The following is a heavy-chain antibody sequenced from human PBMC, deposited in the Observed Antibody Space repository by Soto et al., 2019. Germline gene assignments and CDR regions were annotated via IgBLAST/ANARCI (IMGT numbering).Heavy chain of an antibody. D-gene: IGHD4-17*01. Sequence: GGSLRLSCAASGFTFRSYAMSWVRQAPGRGLEWVSAISGSGDSTYYADSVKGRFTISRDNSENTLFLQMDSLRAEDTAVFYCAKMTGDPDAFDFWGQGTMVTVSS. CDR1: GFTFRSYA. CDR3: AKMTGDPDAFDF. J-gene: IGHJ3*01. CDR2: ISGSGDST. V-gene: IGHV3-23*01.